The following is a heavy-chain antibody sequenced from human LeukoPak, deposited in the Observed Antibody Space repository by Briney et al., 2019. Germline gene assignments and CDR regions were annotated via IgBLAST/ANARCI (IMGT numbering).Heavy chain of an antibody. V-gene: IGHV1-69*13. CDR2: IIPIFGTA. J-gene: IGHJ4*02. CDR3: ARGYYDSSGYYYY. CDR1: GYTFTSYG. Sequence: SVKVSCKASGYTFTSYGISWVRQAPGQGLEWMGGIIPIFGTANYAQKFQGRVTITADESTSTAYMELSSLRSEDTAVYYCARGYYDSSGYYYYWGQGTLVTVSS. D-gene: IGHD3-22*01.